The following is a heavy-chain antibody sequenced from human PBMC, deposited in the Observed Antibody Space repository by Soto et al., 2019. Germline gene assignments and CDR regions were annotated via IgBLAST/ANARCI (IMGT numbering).Heavy chain of an antibody. V-gene: IGHV4-34*01. Sequence: QVQLQQWGAGLLKPSETLSLTCAVYGGSFSGYYWSWIRQPPGKGLEWIGEINHSGSTYHNPSLKSRVTISVDTSKNQFSLKLTSVTAADTAVYYCARGMDRANTGYWGQGTLVTVSS. CDR3: ARGMDRANTGY. CDR2: INHSGST. J-gene: IGHJ4*02. CDR1: GGSFSGYY. D-gene: IGHD5-18*01.